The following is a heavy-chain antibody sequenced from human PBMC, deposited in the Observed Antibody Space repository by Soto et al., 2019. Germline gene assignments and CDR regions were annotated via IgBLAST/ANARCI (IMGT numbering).Heavy chain of an antibody. CDR3: VRRHVSATGIDWFDP. CDR1: GYTFTSYG. CDR2: INAANGDT. J-gene: IGHJ5*02. D-gene: IGHD6-13*01. V-gene: IGHV1-3*01. Sequence: QVQLVQSGTEVKKPGASVKVSCKASGYTFTSYGIHWVRQAPGQRLEWMGWINAANGDTKYSPKFQGRVTMTRDTSESTAYMELSSLRSEDTAVYYCVRRHVSATGIDWFDPWGQGTLVTVSS.